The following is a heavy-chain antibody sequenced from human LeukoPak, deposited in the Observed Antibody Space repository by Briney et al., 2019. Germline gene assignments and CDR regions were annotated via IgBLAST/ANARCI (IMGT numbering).Heavy chain of an antibody. Sequence: ASVKVSCKASGYTFTSYDINWVRQATGQGLEWMGWMNPNSGNTGYAQKFQGRVTMTRNTSISTAYMELSSLRSDDTAVYYCAREGWIQPFPPPDYWGQGTLVTVSS. V-gene: IGHV1-8*01. CDR1: GYTFTSYD. J-gene: IGHJ4*02. D-gene: IGHD5-18*01. CDR3: AREGWIQPFPPPDY. CDR2: MNPNSGNT.